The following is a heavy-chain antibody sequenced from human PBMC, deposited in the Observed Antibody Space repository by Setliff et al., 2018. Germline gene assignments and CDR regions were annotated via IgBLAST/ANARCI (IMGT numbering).Heavy chain of an antibody. V-gene: IGHV3-21*01. CDR1: GFPFRIYS. Sequence: GSLRLSCAASGFPFRIYSMHWVRQAPGKGLEWVSSISDSSFHIYYRDSVKGRFTISRDNARNSLYLQMNSLRADDTAVYYRARTCSGSGCYAGLESWGQGTPVTVSS. CDR3: ARTCSGSGCYAGLES. J-gene: IGHJ4*02. CDR2: ISDSSFHI. D-gene: IGHD2-15*01.